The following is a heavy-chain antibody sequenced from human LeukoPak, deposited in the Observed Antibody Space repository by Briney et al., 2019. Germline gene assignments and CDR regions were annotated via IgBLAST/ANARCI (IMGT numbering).Heavy chain of an antibody. J-gene: IGHJ1*01. D-gene: IGHD3-22*01. Sequence: SETLSLTCTVSGGSISSGDYYWSWIRQPPGKGLEWIVYIYYSGSTYYNPSLKSRVTISVDTSKNQFSLKLSSVTAADTAVYYCARGGNYYDSSPEYFQHWGQGTLVTVSS. CDR1: GGSISSGDYY. V-gene: IGHV4-30-4*01. CDR3: ARGGNYYDSSPEYFQH. CDR2: IYYSGST.